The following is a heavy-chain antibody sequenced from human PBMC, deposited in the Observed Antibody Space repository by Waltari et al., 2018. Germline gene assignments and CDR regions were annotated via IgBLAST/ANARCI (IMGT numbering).Heavy chain of an antibody. CDR3: ARDSKFDP. CDR2: INSGGTT. D-gene: IGHD4-4*01. CDR1: VFSISDNY. V-gene: IGHV3-53*01. J-gene: IGHJ5*02. Sequence: EVQLVESGGGLIQPGGSLRLSCAAPVFSISDNYMSWVRQAPGKGLEWVSFINSGGTTYYADSVKGRFTISRDNSKNTVYLQMNSLRAEDTAMYYCARDSKFDPWGQGTLVTVSS.